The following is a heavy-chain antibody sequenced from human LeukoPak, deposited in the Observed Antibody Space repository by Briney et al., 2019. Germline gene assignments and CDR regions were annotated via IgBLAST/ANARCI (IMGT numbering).Heavy chain of an antibody. CDR2: IKSKTDGGTT. J-gene: IGHJ3*02. CDR3: TTENGYSGSFGI. D-gene: IGHD1-26*01. Sequence: SGGSLRLSCAASGFTFSNAWMSWVRQAPGKGLEWVGRIKSKTDGGTTDYAAPVKGRFTISRDDSKNTLYLQMNSLKTEDTAVYYCTTENGYSGSFGIWGQGTMVTVSS. CDR1: GFTFSNAW. V-gene: IGHV3-15*01.